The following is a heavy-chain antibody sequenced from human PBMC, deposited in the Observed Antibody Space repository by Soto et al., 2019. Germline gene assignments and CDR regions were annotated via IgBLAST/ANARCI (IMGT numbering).Heavy chain of an antibody. J-gene: IGHJ3*01. CDR3: ARENFGAVVHDAFDL. Sequence: QVQLQESGPGLVKPSQTLSLTCTVSGGSVSSGGYYWNWIRQHPGKGREWIGYIYDTETAYYNPSLKSRPTISLDTSKNQFSLKLSSVTPADTAVYYCARENFGAVVHDAFDLWGQGTMVTISS. CDR2: IYDTETA. V-gene: IGHV4-31*03. CDR1: GGSVSSGGYY. D-gene: IGHD3-3*01.